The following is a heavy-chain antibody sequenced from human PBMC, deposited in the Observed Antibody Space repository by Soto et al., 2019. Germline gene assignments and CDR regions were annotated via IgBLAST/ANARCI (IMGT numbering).Heavy chain of an antibody. CDR2: IIPIFGTA. Sequence: SVKVSCQASGGTFSSYAISWVRQAPRQGLEWMGGIIPIFGTANYAQKFQGRVTITADESTSTAYMELSSLRSEDTAVYYCAREWADYDYMSDYYYYGMDVWGQGTTVTVSS. J-gene: IGHJ6*02. V-gene: IGHV1-69*13. CDR1: GGTFSSYA. D-gene: IGHD3-16*01. CDR3: AREWADYDYMSDYYYYGMDV.